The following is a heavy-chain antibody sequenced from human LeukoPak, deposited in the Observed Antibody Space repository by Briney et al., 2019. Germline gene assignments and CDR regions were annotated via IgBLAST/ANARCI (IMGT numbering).Heavy chain of an antibody. J-gene: IGHJ4*02. D-gene: IGHD3-3*01. Sequence: PGGSLRLSCAASGFTFSDYYMSWIRQAPGKGLEWVSYISSSGSTIHYADSVKGRFTISRDNAKKSVYLQMNSLRAEDTAVYYCARVLTYYDFWSGYSYWGQGTLVTVSS. CDR3: ARVLTYYDFWSGYSY. V-gene: IGHV3-11*04. CDR1: GFTFSDYY. CDR2: ISSSGSTI.